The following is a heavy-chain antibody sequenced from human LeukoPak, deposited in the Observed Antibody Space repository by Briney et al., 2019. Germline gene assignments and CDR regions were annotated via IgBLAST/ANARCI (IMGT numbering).Heavy chain of an antibody. J-gene: IGHJ4*02. CDR1: GFPFSRYS. D-gene: IGHD3-9*01. CDR2: ISSSSSYI. CDR3: AREAHGDLNSYYDILTGYSTGYFDY. Sequence: PGGSLRLSCAASGFPFSRYSMNWVRQAPGEGPEWVSSISSSSSYIYYADSVKGRFTISRDNVKNSLYLQMNSLRAEDTAVYYCAREAHGDLNSYYDILTGYSTGYFDYWGQGTLVTVSS. V-gene: IGHV3-21*01.